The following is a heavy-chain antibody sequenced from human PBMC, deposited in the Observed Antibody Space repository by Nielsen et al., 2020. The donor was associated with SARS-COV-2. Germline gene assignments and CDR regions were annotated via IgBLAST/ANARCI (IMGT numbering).Heavy chain of an antibody. CDR2: IDSDGSTT. CDR1: GFTFSSYW. D-gene: IGHD2-2*01. V-gene: IGHV3-74*01. Sequence: GGSLRLSCAASGFTFSSYWMHWVRQAPGKGPVWVSYIDSDGSTTSYADSVKGRFTISRDNAKNTLYLQMSNLRAEDTAVYYCAQYCSTPTCYAAIGDWGQGTLVTVSS. CDR3: AQYCSTPTCYAAIGD. J-gene: IGHJ4*02.